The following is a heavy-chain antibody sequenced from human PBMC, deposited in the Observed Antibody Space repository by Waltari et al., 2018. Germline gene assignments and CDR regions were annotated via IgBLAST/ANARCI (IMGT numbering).Heavy chain of an antibody. V-gene: IGHV3-48*03. Sequence: EVQLVESGGGLVQPGGSLRLSCAASGFTFSSYEMNWVRQAPGKGLDWVSYISSSGSTIYYADSVKGRFTISRDNAKNSLYLQMNSLRAEDTAVYYCARDDDFWSGMGYWGQGTLVTVSS. D-gene: IGHD3-3*01. CDR1: GFTFSSYE. CDR2: ISSSGSTI. CDR3: ARDDDFWSGMGY. J-gene: IGHJ4*02.